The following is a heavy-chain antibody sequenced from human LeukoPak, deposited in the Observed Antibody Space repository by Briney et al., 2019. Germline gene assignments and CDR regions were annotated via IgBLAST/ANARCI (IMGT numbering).Heavy chain of an antibody. CDR3: ASGPTEGYHPT. CDR1: GGTFNNYG. CDR2: IFPIRGIT. J-gene: IGHJ5*02. V-gene: IGHV1-69*04. D-gene: IGHD5-24*01. Sequence: SVKVSCMTSGGTFNNYGIAWVRQPPGQGLEWMGRIFPIRGITNYAQKVQYRVRVTAGISANTAYMELSSLRSEDTIVYFCASGPTEGYHPTWGQGTLVSVSS.